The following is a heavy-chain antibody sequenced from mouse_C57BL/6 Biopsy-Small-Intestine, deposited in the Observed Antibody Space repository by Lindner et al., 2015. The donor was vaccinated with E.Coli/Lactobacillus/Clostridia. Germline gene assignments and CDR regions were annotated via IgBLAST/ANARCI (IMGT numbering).Heavy chain of an antibody. V-gene: IGHV1-82*01. J-gene: IGHJ3*01. D-gene: IGHD1-1*01. Sequence: VQLQESGPELVKPGASVKISCKASGYAFSSSWMNWVKQRPGKGLEWIGRIYPGDGDTNYNGKFKGKATLTADKSSSTAYMQLSSLTSEDSAVYFCAIYGSSFSFAYWGQGTLVTVSA. CDR1: GYAFSSSW. CDR3: AIYGSSFSFAY. CDR2: IYPGDGDT.